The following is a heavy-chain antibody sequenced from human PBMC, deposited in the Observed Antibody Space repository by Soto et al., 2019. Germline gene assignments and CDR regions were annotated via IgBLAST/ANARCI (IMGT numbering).Heavy chain of an antibody. V-gene: IGHV3-30*18. Sequence: GGSLSLSCAASGFHFSSYGMHWVRQAPGKGLEWVAVISYDGSNKYYADSVKGRFTISRDNSKNTLYLQMNSLRAEDTAVYYCAKDRSDSSLDYWGQGTLVTVSS. D-gene: IGHD6-13*01. CDR3: AKDRSDSSLDY. J-gene: IGHJ4*02. CDR1: GFHFSSYG. CDR2: ISYDGSNK.